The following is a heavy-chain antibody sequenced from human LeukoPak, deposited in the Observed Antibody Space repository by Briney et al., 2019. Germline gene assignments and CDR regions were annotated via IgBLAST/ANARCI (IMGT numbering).Heavy chain of an antibody. J-gene: IGHJ1*01. V-gene: IGHV4-59*01. CDR3: ARGLYDSSVLAPFQH. CDR2: IYYSGST. D-gene: IGHD3-22*01. Sequence: PSETLSLTCTVSGGSISRYYWSWMRQPPGKGLEWIGYIYYSGSTNYNPSLKSRVTISVDTSRNQFSLKLSSVTAADTAVYYCARGLYDSSVLAPFQHWGQGTLVTVSS. CDR1: GGSISRYY.